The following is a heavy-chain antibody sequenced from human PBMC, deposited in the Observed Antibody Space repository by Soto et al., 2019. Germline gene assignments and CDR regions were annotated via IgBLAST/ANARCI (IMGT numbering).Heavy chain of an antibody. J-gene: IGHJ5*02. D-gene: IGHD6-13*01. CDR2: ISSSRSYI. V-gene: IGHV3-21*01. CDR1: GFTFSSYS. Sequence: EVQLVESGGGRVKPGGSLRLSCAASGFTFSSYSMNWVRQAPGKGLEWVSSISSSRSYIYYADSVKGRFTISRDNAKNSLYLQMNSLRAEDTAVYYCAREDSSRGFDPLGQGTLVTVAS. CDR3: AREDSSRGFDP.